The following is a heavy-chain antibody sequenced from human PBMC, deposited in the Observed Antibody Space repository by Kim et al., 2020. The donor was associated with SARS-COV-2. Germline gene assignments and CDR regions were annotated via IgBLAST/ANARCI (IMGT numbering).Heavy chain of an antibody. D-gene: IGHD6-13*01. Sequence: ASVKVSCKASGYIFIGYYLHWVRQAPGQGLEWVGWINPTSGGTNYAQKFQGRVSVTRDTSITTTYLELTSLQSDDTAVYYCAGVNSTWYPIDYWGQGTQV. V-gene: IGHV1-2*02. CDR1: GYIFIGYY. CDR2: INPTSGGT. J-gene: IGHJ4*02. CDR3: AGVNSTWYPIDY.